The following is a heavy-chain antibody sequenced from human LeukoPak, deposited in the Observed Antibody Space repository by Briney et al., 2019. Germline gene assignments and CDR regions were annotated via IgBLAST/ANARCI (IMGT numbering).Heavy chain of an antibody. Sequence: PGGSLRLSCAASGFTFSDHYMDWVRQAPGKGLEWVGRTRNKANSYTTEYAASVKGRFTISRDDSKNSLYLQMNNLRVEDTAVYYCARLGVRQVLGNWGQGTLVTVSS. V-gene: IGHV3-72*01. CDR1: GFTFSDHY. CDR3: ARLGVRQVLGN. CDR2: TRNKANSYTT. D-gene: IGHD6-6*01. J-gene: IGHJ4*02.